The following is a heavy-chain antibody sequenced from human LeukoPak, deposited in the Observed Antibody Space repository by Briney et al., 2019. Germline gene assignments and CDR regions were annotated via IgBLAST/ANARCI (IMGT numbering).Heavy chain of an antibody. J-gene: IGHJ4*02. D-gene: IGHD1-26*01. CDR2: IWYDGSNK. CDR3: AKASYVGASHFDY. V-gene: IGHV3-33*06. Sequence: PGGSLRLSCAASGFTFSSYGMHWVRQAPGKGLEWVAVIWYDGSNKYYADSVKGRFTISRDNSKNTLYLQMNSLRAEDTAVCYCAKASYVGASHFDYWGQGTLVTVSS. CDR1: GFTFSSYG.